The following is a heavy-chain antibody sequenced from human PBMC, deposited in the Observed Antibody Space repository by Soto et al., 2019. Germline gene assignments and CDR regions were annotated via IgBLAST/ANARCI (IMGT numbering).Heavy chain of an antibody. V-gene: IGHV4-39*01. CDR1: GDSISSTSYY. D-gene: IGHD3-10*01. J-gene: IGHJ3*02. CDR2: IYYSGST. Sequence: QLHLQESGPGLVKPSETLSLTCTVSGDSISSTSYYWGWIRQPPGKGLEWIGSIYYSGSTYYNPSLKSRVTISVHTSKNQFTLKLSSVTAADTAVYYCARPPPAYYTAFDIWGQGTMVTVSS. CDR3: ARPPPAYYTAFDI.